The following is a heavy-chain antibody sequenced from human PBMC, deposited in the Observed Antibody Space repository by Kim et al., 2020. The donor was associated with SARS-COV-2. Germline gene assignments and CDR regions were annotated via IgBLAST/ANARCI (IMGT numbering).Heavy chain of an antibody. V-gene: IGHV3-7*03. D-gene: IGHD2-15*01. CDR1: GFIFGVHS. Sequence: GGSLRLSCAAPGFIFGVHSMTWVRQAPGKGLEWVAAINRDGGKTDSVSSVRGRFSLSRDNAKQSLFLDMDSLRPEDTAVYYCAKDASHFTNCNYWGQG. CDR2: INRDGGKT. J-gene: IGHJ1*01. CDR3: AKDASHFTNCNY.